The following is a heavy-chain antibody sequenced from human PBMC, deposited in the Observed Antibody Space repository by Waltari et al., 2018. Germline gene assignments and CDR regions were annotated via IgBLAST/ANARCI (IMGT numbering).Heavy chain of an antibody. D-gene: IGHD4-17*01. CDR2: IRGSGGST. CDR3: AKGLLTTPPYGMDV. J-gene: IGHJ6*02. CDR1: GFTFSSYA. Sequence: EVQLLESGGGLVQPGGSLRLSCAASGFTFSSYAMSWVRQARGKGLEWVSAIRGSGGSTYYADSVKGLFTISRDKSKNTLYLQINSLIAEDTAVYYCAKGLLTTPPYGMDVWGQGTTVTVSS. V-gene: IGHV3-23*01.